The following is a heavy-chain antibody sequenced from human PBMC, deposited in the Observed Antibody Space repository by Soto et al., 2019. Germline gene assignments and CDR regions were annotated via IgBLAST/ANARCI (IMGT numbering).Heavy chain of an antibody. Sequence: QITLRESGPTLVKPTQTLTLTCTFSGFSLSTGGVGVGWIRQPPGKALEWLALIYWDDDKRDSPSLKSRLTITTDTSKHQVVLRMTNMDPVDAATYYCALHLTAVCYFDSWGQGTLVTVSS. D-gene: IGHD4-17*01. CDR1: GFSLSTGGVG. V-gene: IGHV2-5*02. J-gene: IGHJ4*02. CDR2: IYWDDDK. CDR3: ALHLTAVCYFDS.